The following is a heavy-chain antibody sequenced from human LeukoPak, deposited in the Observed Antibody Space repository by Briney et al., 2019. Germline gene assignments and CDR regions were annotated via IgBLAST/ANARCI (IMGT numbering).Heavy chain of an antibody. D-gene: IGHD2-21*02. CDR1: GYTFTSYD. V-gene: IGHV1-8*01. J-gene: IGHJ3*02. CDR2: MNPNSGNT. Sequence: ASVKVSCKASGYTFTSYDINWVRQATGQGLEWMGWMNPNSGNTGYAQKFQGRVTMTRNTSISTAYMELSSLRSEDTAVYYCARRQLTARAFDIWGQGTMVTVSS. CDR3: ARRQLTARAFDI.